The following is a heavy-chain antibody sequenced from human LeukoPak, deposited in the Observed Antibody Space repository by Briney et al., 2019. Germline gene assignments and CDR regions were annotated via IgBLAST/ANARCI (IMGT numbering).Heavy chain of an antibody. CDR1: GFTFSSYA. D-gene: IGHD5-12*01. J-gene: IGHJ4*02. V-gene: IGHV3-23*01. Sequence: GGSLRLSCAASGFTFSSYAMSWVRQAPGKGLEWVSTISGSGDSTYYADSVKGRFIISRENSKNTLYLQMNSLRAEDTAVYYCARDPYSGYDVDYWGQGTLVTVSS. CDR2: ISGSGDST. CDR3: ARDPYSGYDVDY.